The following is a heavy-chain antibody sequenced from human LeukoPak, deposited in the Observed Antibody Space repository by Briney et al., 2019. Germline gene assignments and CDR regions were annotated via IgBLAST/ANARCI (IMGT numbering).Heavy chain of an antibody. CDR1: GGTFSSYT. D-gene: IGHD2-15*01. J-gene: IGHJ6*04. V-gene: IGHV1-69*06. CDR2: IIPLFGTP. Sequence: ASVKVSCTASGGTFSSYTISWVRQAPGQGLEWMGGIIPLFGTPDYAQKFQDRLTITADKSTSTAYMELSSLRSEDTAVYYCASATLRCSGGSCYEMDVWGKGTTVTVSS. CDR3: ASATLRCSGGSCYEMDV.